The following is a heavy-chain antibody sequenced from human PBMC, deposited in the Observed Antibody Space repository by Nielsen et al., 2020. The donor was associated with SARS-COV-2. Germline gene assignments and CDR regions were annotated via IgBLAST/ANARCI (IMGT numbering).Heavy chain of an antibody. CDR2: IYDSGST. Sequence: SETLSLTCTVSGGSISSYYWSWIRQPPGKGLEFVGYIYDSGSTNYNPSLRSRVAISRDTSTNQCSLRLSSVTAADTAVYYCANLKRGRSSWFDVVPDHWGQGILVTVSS. V-gene: IGHV4-59*08. CDR1: GGSISSYY. J-gene: IGHJ4*02. CDR3: ANLKRGRSSWFDVVPDH. D-gene: IGHD6-6*01.